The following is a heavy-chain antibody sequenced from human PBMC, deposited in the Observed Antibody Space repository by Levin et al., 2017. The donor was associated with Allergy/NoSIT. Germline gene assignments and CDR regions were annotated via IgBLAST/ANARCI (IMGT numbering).Heavy chain of an antibody. Sequence: LSLTCAASGFNFSNYVMSWVRQTPGKGLEWVSSIVGSGVSTYSADSVKGRFTISRDNSKNTLYLQMNSLRAEDTAIYFCARDDLGYCTTSCFTTPLDSWGQGTLVTVSS. D-gene: IGHD2-8*01. CDR3: ARDDLGYCTTSCFTTPLDS. J-gene: IGHJ4*02. V-gene: IGHV3-23*01. CDR1: GFNFSNYV. CDR2: IVGSGVST.